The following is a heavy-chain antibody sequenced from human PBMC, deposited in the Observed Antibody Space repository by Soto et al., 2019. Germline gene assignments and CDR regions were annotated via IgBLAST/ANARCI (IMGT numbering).Heavy chain of an antibody. J-gene: IGHJ5*02. CDR1: GGSISSGDYY. CDR3: ARGGQFDP. Sequence: QVQLQESGPGLVKPSQTLSLTCTVSGGSISSGDYYWGWIRQPPGKGLEWIGYIYYSGSTYYNPSLKSRVTISVDTSTNQFSLELRAVTAAGTAVYYCARGGQFDPWGQGTLVTVSS. V-gene: IGHV4-30-4*01. CDR2: IYYSGST.